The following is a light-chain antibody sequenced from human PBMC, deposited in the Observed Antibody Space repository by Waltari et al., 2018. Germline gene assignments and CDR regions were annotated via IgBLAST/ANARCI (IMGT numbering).Light chain of an antibody. V-gene: IGKV1-39*01. J-gene: IGKJ4*01. CDR3: QHNYGTPLT. CDR1: ENVSNY. Sequence: DIQMTQSPSSLSASVGDRVTITCRASENVSNYLNWYQQKPGKAPKLLIYKASTLQSGVPSRFSGSGSGTDYTFTISSLQSEDVATYYCQHNYGTPLTFGGGTKVEIK. CDR2: KAS.